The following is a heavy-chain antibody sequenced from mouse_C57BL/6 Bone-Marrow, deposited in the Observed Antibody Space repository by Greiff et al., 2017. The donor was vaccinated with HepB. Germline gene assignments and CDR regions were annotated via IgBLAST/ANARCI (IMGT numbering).Heavy chain of an antibody. Sequence: EVMLVESGGGLVKPGGSLKLSCAASGFTFSDYGMHWVRQAPEKGLEWVAYISSGSSTIYYADTVKGRFTISRDNAKNPLFLQMTSLRSEDTAMYYCARPDYYGSLDYWGQGTTLTVSS. CDR1: GFTFSDYG. CDR3: ARPDYYGSLDY. J-gene: IGHJ2*01. D-gene: IGHD1-1*01. V-gene: IGHV5-17*01. CDR2: ISSGSSTI.